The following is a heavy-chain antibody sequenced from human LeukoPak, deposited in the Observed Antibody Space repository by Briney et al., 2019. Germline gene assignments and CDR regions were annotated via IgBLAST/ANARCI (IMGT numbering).Heavy chain of an antibody. CDR2: ISGSGGST. CDR3: ARSPPIYCSSTTCPFDY. CDR1: GFTFRSYA. Sequence: PGGSLRLSCATSGFTFRSYAMSWVRQAPGKGLEWVSAISGSGGSTYYADSVKGRFTISRDNSKSTLYLQMNSLRAEDTAVYYCARSPPIYCSSTTCPFDYWGQGTLVTVSS. J-gene: IGHJ4*02. V-gene: IGHV3-23*01. D-gene: IGHD2-2*01.